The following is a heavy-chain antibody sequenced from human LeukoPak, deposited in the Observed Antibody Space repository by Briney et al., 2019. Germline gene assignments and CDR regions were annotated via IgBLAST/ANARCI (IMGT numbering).Heavy chain of an antibody. CDR1: GFTFSSYA. CDR3: ARVLRYCSGGNCYSGGLGYMDV. J-gene: IGHJ6*03. D-gene: IGHD2-15*01. CDR2: ISRSGSTK. V-gene: IGHV3-11*01. Sequence: GGSLRLSCAASGFTFSSYAMRWIRQAPGKGLEWVSSISRSGSTKYYADSVKGRFTISRDNAKNSLFLQMNSLRAEDTAVYYCARVLRYCSGGNCYSGGLGYMDVWGKGTTVTISS.